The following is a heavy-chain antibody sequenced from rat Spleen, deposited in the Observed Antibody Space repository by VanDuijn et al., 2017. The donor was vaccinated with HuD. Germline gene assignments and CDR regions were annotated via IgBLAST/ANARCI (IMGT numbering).Heavy chain of an antibody. CDR3: ALRRARHYYWYFDF. J-gene: IGHJ1*01. Sequence: EVQLVESGGGLVQPGRSMKLSCAASGFTFSNYYMAWVRQAPTKGLEWVASISTGGGNTYYRDSVKGRFTISRDNAKSTLYLQMDSLRSEDTATYYCALRRARHYYWYFDFWGPGTMVTVSS. CDR1: GFTFSNYY. CDR2: ISTGGGNT. D-gene: IGHD1-11*01. V-gene: IGHV5-25*01.